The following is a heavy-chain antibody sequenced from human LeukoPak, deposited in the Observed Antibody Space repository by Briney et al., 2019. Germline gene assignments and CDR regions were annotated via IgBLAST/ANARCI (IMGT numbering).Heavy chain of an antibody. CDR2: ISHSGTT. Sequence: PSETLSLTCAVYGGSFSVSYWSWIRQSPGKGLEWIGEISHSGTTYYNPSLKSRVTISLDTSKNQFFLKLTSVTAADTAVYYCARGVSDQNWGQGTLVTVSS. V-gene: IGHV4-34*01. CDR3: ARGVSDQN. CDR1: GGSFSVSY. J-gene: IGHJ4*02.